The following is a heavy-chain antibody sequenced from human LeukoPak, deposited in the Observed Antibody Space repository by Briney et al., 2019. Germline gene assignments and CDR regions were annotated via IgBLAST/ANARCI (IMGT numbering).Heavy chain of an antibody. J-gene: IGHJ4*02. CDR3: ARGQPRRYYYGSGSYSPFDY. CDR1: GGSFTGSFSTYY. CDR2: INHSGST. Sequence: PSETLSLTCAVSGGSFTGSFSTYYWSWIRQPPGKGLEWIGEINHSGSTTYNPSLKSRVTISIDTSKNHFSLKLSSVTAADTAMYYCARGQPRRYYYGSGSYSPFDYWGQGTLVTVSS. V-gene: IGHV4-34*01. D-gene: IGHD3-10*01.